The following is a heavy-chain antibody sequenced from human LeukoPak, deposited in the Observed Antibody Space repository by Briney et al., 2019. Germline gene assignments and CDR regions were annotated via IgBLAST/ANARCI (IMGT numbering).Heavy chain of an antibody. J-gene: IGHJ3*02. Sequence: SETLSLTCTVSGGSSSSYYWSWIRQPPGKGLEWIGYIYYSGSTNYNPSLKSRVTISVDTSKNQFSLKLSSVTAADTAVYYCASYDYYDSSGPDAFDIWGQGTMVTFSS. CDR3: ASYDYYDSSGPDAFDI. V-gene: IGHV4-59*01. CDR1: GGSSSSYY. CDR2: IYYSGST. D-gene: IGHD3-22*01.